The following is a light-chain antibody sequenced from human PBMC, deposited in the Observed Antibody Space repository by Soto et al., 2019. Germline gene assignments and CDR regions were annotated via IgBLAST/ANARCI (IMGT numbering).Light chain of an antibody. Sequence: DIQMTQSPSSLSASVGDRVTITCRASQSISTYLNWYQHKTGKAPKLLMFAASSLQSRVPSRFSGSGYVTDFTLNISSLQPEDCASYYCQQSYSTPFTFGPGTKVDSK. CDR3: QQSYSTPFT. CDR1: QSISTY. CDR2: AAS. V-gene: IGKV1-39*01. J-gene: IGKJ3*01.